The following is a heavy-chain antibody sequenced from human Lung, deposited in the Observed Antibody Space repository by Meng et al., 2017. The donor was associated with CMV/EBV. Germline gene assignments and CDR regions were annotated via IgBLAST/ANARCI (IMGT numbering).Heavy chain of an antibody. J-gene: IGHJ4*02. CDR1: GGSTSTYH. Sequence: QAQSQAAGRRLVKTSETLSLTCAVCGGSTSTYHWSGIRQPPGKGPECIGNNYYSGSTNYNPSLASRVTISVDSSKNQFSLKLSSVTAADTAVYYCARHQNGGTYPLDYWGQGTLVTVSS. CDR2: NYYSGST. CDR3: ARHQNGGTYPLDY. D-gene: IGHD3-16*02. V-gene: IGHV4-59*08.